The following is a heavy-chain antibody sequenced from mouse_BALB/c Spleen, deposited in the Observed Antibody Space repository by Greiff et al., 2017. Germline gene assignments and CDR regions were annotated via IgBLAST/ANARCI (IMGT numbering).Heavy chain of an antibody. D-gene: IGHD1-1*01. CDR2: MWWNDNK. CDR1: GFSLSTYGIG. Sequence: QVTLKESGPGILQPSQTLSLTCSFSGFSLSTYGIGVGWIRQPSGKGLEWLAHMWWNDNKYYNTALKSRLTISKDTSNNQVFLKFASVDTADTATYYCARIGRGTTVVVAYYYAMDYWGQGTSVTVSS. J-gene: IGHJ4*01. V-gene: IGHV8-11*01. CDR3: ARIGRGTTVVVAYYYAMDY.